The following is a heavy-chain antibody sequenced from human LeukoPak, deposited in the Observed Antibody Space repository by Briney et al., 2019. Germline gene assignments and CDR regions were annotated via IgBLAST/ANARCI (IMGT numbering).Heavy chain of an antibody. J-gene: IGHJ5*02. D-gene: IGHD1-14*01. Sequence: ASVKVSCKASGYTFTDYYIHWVRQAPGQGLEWMGRINPNSGGTNYAQRFQGRVTVTRDTSISTAYMGLSTLRSDDAAVYYCARDKRSTAGNWSDPWGQGTLVTVSS. CDR1: GYTFTDYY. CDR2: INPNSGGT. V-gene: IGHV1-2*06. CDR3: ARDKRSTAGNWSDP.